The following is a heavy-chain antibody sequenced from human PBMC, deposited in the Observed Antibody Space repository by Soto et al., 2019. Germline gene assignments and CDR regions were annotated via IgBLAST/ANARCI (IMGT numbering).Heavy chain of an antibody. CDR2: INHSGST. J-gene: IGHJ4*02. Sequence: QVQLQQWGAGLLKPSETLSLTCAVYGGSFSGYYWSWIRQPPGKGLEWIGEINHSGSTNYNPSLKRRVTISVDTSKNQFSLKLSSVTAADTAVYYCARENCSGCSCYAYFDYWGQGTLVTVSS. D-gene: IGHD2-15*01. CDR1: GGSFSGYY. V-gene: IGHV4-34*01. CDR3: ARENCSGCSCYAYFDY.